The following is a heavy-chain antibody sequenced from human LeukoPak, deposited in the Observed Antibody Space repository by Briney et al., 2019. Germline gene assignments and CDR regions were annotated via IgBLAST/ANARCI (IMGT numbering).Heavy chain of an antibody. D-gene: IGHD3-3*01. CDR3: AKDKDFWSGYYRGVPYYYGMDV. J-gene: IGHJ6*02. V-gene: IGHV3-30*18. CDR2: ISYDGSNK. Sequence: GGSLRLSCAASGXTFSSYGMHWVRQAPGKGLEWVAVISYDGSNKYYTDSVKGRFTISRDNAKNTLYLQMNSLRVEDTAVYYCAKDKDFWSGYYRGVPYYYGMDVWGQGTTVTVSS. CDR1: GXTFSSYG.